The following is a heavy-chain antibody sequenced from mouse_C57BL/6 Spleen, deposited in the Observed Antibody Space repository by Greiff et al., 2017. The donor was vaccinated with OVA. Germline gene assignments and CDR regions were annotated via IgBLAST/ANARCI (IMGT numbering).Heavy chain of an antibody. V-gene: IGHV1-26*01. CDR1: GYTFTDYY. CDR3: ARFGAAQGLDY. Sequence: VQLQQSGPELVKPGASVKISCKASGYTFTDYYMNWVKQSHGKSLEWIGDINPNNGGTSYNQKFKGKATLTVDKSSSTAYMELRSLTSEDSAVYYCARFGAAQGLDYWGQGTTLTVSS. CDR2: INPNNGGT. J-gene: IGHJ2*01. D-gene: IGHD3-2*02.